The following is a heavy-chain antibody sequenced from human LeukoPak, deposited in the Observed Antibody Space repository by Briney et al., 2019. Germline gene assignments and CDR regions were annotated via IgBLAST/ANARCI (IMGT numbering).Heavy chain of an antibody. CDR3: AKDERCSGGSCYPGY. D-gene: IGHD2-15*01. CDR1: GFTFSSYA. CDR2: ISGSGGST. Sequence: GGSLRLSCAASGFTFSSYAMSWVRQAPGKGLEWVSGISGSGGSTSYADSVKGRFTISRDNSKNTLYQQMNSLRAEDTAVYYCAKDERCSGGSCYPGYWGQGTLVTVSS. V-gene: IGHV3-23*01. J-gene: IGHJ4*02.